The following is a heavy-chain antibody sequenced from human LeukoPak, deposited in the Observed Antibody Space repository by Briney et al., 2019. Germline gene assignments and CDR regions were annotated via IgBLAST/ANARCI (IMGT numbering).Heavy chain of an antibody. Sequence: GGSLRLSCAASGFTFSSYGMRWVRQAPGKGLEWVAVIWSDGSNKYYADSVKGRFTISRDNSKNTLYMQMNSLRDEDTAVYYCVRDLYDYWGQGTLVTVSS. CDR3: VRDLYDY. CDR1: GFTFSSYG. CDR2: IWSDGSNK. J-gene: IGHJ4*02. V-gene: IGHV3-33*01.